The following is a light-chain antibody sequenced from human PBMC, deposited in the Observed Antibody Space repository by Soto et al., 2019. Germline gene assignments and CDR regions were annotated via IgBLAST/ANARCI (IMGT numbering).Light chain of an antibody. V-gene: IGLV2-14*03. CDR2: DVS. CDR1: SSDVGAYNH. CDR3: LSYTTSTTYV. Sequence: QSVRTQPASVSGAPGQGITISCTGTSSDVGAYNHVSWFQHHPGKAPKLMIYDVSNRPSGVSNRFSGSKSGNTASLTISGLQAEDEADYYCLSYTTSTTYVFGTGTKVTVL. J-gene: IGLJ1*01.